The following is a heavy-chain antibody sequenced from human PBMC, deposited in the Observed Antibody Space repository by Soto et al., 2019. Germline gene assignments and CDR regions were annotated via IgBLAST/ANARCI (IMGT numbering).Heavy chain of an antibody. Sequence: SVKVSCKASGGTFSSYTISWVRQAPGQGLEWMGKIIPILGIANYAQKFQGRVTITADKSTSTAYMELSSLRSEDTAVYYCARGLRYFDWSQYYFDYWGQ. D-gene: IGHD3-9*01. CDR2: IIPILGIA. J-gene: IGHJ4*02. V-gene: IGHV1-69*02. CDR1: GGTFSSYT. CDR3: ARGLRYFDWSQYYFDY.